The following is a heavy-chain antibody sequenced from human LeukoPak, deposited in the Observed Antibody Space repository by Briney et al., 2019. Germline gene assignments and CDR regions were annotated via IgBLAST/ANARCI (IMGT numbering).Heavy chain of an antibody. CDR3: ARDRGYSGYAEYYFDY. V-gene: IGHV1-18*04. D-gene: IGHD5-12*01. CDR2: ISAHNGNT. CDR1: GYTFTGYY. Sequence: GASVKVSCKASGYTFTGYYMHWVRQAPGQGLEWMGWISAHNGNTKNAQKVQGRVTMTTDTSTRTAYMELRSLRSDDTAVYHCARDRGYSGYAEYYFDYWGQGTLVTVSS. J-gene: IGHJ4*02.